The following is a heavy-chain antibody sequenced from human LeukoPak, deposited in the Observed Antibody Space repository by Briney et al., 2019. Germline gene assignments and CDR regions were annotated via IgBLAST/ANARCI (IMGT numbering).Heavy chain of an antibody. D-gene: IGHD6-13*01. V-gene: IGHV1-2*02. Sequence: ASVKVSCKASGYTFTGYYMHWVRQAPGQGLEWMGWINPNSGGTNYAQKFQGRVTMTRDTPISTAYMELSRLRSDDTAVYYCARAYSSSWYYFDYWGQGTLVTVSS. CDR2: INPNSGGT. CDR3: ARAYSSSWYYFDY. CDR1: GYTFTGYY. J-gene: IGHJ4*02.